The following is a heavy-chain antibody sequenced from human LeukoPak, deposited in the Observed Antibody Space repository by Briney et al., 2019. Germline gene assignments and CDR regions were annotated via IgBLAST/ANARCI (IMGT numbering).Heavy chain of an antibody. Sequence: PSETLSLTCTVSGGSISSSSYYWGWVRQPPGKGLEWIGSIYYSGSTYYNPSLKSRVTISVDTSKNQFSLKRSSVTAADTAVYYCATSSRYQWLVSGHYFDYWGQGTLVTVSS. CDR2: IYYSGST. V-gene: IGHV4-39*01. D-gene: IGHD6-19*01. J-gene: IGHJ4*02. CDR1: GGSISSSSYY. CDR3: ATSSRYQWLVSGHYFDY.